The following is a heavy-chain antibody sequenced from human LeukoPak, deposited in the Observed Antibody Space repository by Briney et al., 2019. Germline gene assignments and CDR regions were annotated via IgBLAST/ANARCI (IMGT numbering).Heavy chain of an antibody. Sequence: PGGSLRLSCEASGFTFSSFAMNWVRQAPGKGLEWVSSLSGSGTSTYYADSVKGRFTISRDNPKNSLYLQMNSLRAEDTGIYYCARDQASVAGSADYWGQGTLVTVSS. CDR1: GFTFSSFA. J-gene: IGHJ4*02. CDR3: ARDQASVAGSADY. V-gene: IGHV3-21*01. D-gene: IGHD6-19*01. CDR2: LSGSGTST.